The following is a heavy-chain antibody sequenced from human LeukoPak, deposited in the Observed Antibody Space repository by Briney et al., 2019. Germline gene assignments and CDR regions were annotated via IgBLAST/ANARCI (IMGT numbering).Heavy chain of an antibody. V-gene: IGHV4-38-2*01. D-gene: IGHD6-13*01. CDR3: ARVDAAAGMS. CDR2: IYHSGST. Sequence: SETLSLTCAVSGYSISSGYYWGWIRQPPGKGLEWIGSIYHSGSTNYNPSLKSRVTISVDTSKNQFSLKLSSVTAADTAVYYCARVDAAAGMSWGQGTLVTVSS. CDR1: GYSISSGYY. J-gene: IGHJ4*02.